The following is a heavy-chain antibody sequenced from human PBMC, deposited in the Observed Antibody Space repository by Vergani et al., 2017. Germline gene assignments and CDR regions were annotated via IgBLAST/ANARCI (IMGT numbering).Heavy chain of an antibody. J-gene: IGHJ6*03. D-gene: IGHD4-11*01. CDR3: ASNYDYYYYMDV. V-gene: IGHV3-23*01. CDR2: ISGSGGST. Sequence: EVQLLESGGGLVQPGGSLRLSCAASGFTFNNYAMSWVRQAPGKGLDWVSAISGSGGSTYYADSAKGRFTISRDNSKNTLYLQMNSLRAEDTAVYYCASNYDYYYYMDVWGKGTTVTVSS. CDR1: GFTFNNYA.